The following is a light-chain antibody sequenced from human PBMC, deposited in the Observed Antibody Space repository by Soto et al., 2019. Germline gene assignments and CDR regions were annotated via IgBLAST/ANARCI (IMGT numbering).Light chain of an antibody. CDR1: HDVSVS. CDR3: QQRASWPYT. V-gene: IGKV3-11*01. CDR2: DAS. J-gene: IGKJ2*01. Sequence: EIVLTQSPDTLSLSPGEGATLSCRASHDVSVSLVWYRQRPGQSPRLLIHDASNRATGISARFSGSGSGTDVTLTIGSLEPEESALYYWQQRASWPYTSGQGTKVEIK.